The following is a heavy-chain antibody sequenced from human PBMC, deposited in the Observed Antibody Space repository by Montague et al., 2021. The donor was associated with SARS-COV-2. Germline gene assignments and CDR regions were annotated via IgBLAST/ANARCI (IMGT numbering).Heavy chain of an antibody. D-gene: IGHD5-12*01. J-gene: IGHJ4*02. CDR1: GFTFSSYA. CDR2: ISGSGGST. V-gene: IGHV3-23*01. CDR3: AKGRTVVATISPFDY. Sequence: LRLSCAASGFTFSSYAMSWVRQAPGKGLEWVSAISGSGGSTYYADSVKGRFTISRDNSKNTLYLQVNSLRAEDTAVYYCAKGRTVVATISPFDYWGQGTLVTVSS.